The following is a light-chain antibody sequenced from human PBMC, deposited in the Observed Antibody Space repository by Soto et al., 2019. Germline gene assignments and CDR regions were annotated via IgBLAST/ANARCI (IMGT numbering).Light chain of an antibody. J-gene: IGKJ5*01. Sequence: EIVLTQSRATRAVSPVERATLSCRASESVSSKLVWYQKKPGQAPRLLIHDASTRATGIHARFSGRGSGAEFILTIRSVESGDFAIYYCKQHNDWPTFGQGTRLEIK. CDR1: ESVSSK. CDR2: DAS. V-gene: IGKV3-15*01. CDR3: KQHNDWPT.